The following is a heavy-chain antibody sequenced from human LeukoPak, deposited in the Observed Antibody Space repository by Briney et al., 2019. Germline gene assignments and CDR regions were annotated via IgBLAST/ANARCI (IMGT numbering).Heavy chain of an antibody. J-gene: IGHJ5*02. V-gene: IGHV4-59*12. CDR2: IYNRGIT. Sequence: SETLSLTCTASGDSINMYYWTWVRQSPRKGLEWIGDIYNRGITNYNPSLKSRLTISLDTSKKQLSLKLSSVTAADTAVYYCARGARAASNNWFDPWGQGTLVTVSS. D-gene: IGHD2-15*01. CDR3: ARGARAASNNWFDP. CDR1: GDSINMYY.